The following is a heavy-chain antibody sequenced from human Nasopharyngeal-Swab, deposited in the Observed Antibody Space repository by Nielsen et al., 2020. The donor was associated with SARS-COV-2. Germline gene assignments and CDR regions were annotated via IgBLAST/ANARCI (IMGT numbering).Heavy chain of an antibody. Sequence: GESLKISCAASGFTFSSYWMHWVRQAPGKGLVWVSRINSDGSSTSYADSVKGRFTISRDNAKNSLYLQMNSLSAEDTAVYYCACMATDPYYFDYWCQGTLVTVSS. J-gene: IGHJ4*02. V-gene: IGHV3-74*01. CDR1: GFTFSSYW. D-gene: IGHD5-24*01. CDR3: ACMATDPYYFDY. CDR2: INSDGSST.